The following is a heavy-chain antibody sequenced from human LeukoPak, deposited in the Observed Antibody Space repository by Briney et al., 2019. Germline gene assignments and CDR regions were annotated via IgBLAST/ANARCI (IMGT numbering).Heavy chain of an antibody. D-gene: IGHD6-19*01. CDR1: GYTFTGHY. V-gene: IGHV1-2*02. CDR3: ARAYRGRQWPPLDY. Sequence: ASVKVSCKASGYTFTGHYMHWVRQAPGQGLEWMGWINPNSGGTNYAQKFQGRVTMTRDTSISTAYMELSGLRSDDTAVYYCARAYRGRQWPPLDYWGQGTLVTVSS. CDR2: INPNSGGT. J-gene: IGHJ4*02.